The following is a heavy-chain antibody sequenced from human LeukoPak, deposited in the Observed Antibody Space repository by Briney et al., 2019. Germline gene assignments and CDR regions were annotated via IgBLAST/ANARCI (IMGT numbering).Heavy chain of an antibody. V-gene: IGHV1-69*13. CDR3: ERVRSSGYYFGAFDI. Sequence: SVKVSCKASGGTFSSYAISWVRQAPGQGLEWMGGIIPIFGTANYAQKFQGRVTITADESTSTAYVELSSLRSDDTPVYYSERVRSSGYYFGAFDIWGQGTMVTVSS. J-gene: IGHJ3*02. CDR1: GGTFSSYA. CDR2: IIPIFGTA. D-gene: IGHD3-22*01.